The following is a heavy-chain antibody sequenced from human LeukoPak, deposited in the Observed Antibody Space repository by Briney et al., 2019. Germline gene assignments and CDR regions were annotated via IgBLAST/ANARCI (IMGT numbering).Heavy chain of an antibody. CDR1: GYTFTGYY. CDR2: INPNSGGT. V-gene: IGHV1-2*02. CDR3: ARQRIAAAGTCFDY. J-gene: IGHJ4*02. Sequence: GASVKVSCKASGYTFTGYYMHWVRQAPGQGLEWMGWINPNSGGTNYAQEFQGRVTMTRDTSISTAYMELSRLRSDDTAVYYCARQRIAAAGTCFDYWGQGTLVTVSS. D-gene: IGHD6-13*01.